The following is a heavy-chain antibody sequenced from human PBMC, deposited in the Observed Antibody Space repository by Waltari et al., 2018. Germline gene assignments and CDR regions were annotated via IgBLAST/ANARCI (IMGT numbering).Heavy chain of an antibody. V-gene: IGHV3-21*01. CDR1: GFTSSTYS. CDR3: AREARIAAAGRYFDY. D-gene: IGHD6-13*01. CDR2: ISSSSSYI. Sequence: VQLVESGGGLVKPGGSLILACAASGFTSSTYSMTWVRQAPGKGLEWVSSISSSSSYIYYADSVKGRFTITRDNAKNSLYLQMNSLRAEDTAVYYCAREARIAAAGRYFDYWGQGTLVTVSS. J-gene: IGHJ4*02.